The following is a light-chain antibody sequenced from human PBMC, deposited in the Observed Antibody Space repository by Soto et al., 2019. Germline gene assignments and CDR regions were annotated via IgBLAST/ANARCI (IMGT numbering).Light chain of an antibody. CDR3: HHYNNLPPRNT. CDR2: DNS. CDR1: QSVSSN. V-gene: IGKV3-15*01. J-gene: IGKJ2*01. Sequence: EIVMTQSPATLSLSPGERATLSCRASQSVSSNLVWYLQKPGQAPRLLIYDNSTRATNVPARFSFSGSETEFTLTFRGLLSEDFGIYYCHHYNNLPPRNTFRQQTKLEIK.